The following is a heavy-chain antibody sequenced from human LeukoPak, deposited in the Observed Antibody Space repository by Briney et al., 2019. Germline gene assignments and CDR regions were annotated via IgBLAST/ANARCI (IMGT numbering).Heavy chain of an antibody. Sequence: GASVKVSCKASGYTFTSYGISWVRQAPGQGLEWMGWISAYNGNTNYAQKLQGRVTMTTDTSTSTAYMELRGLRSDDTAVYYCARASDRVTIFGVVIPRFDPWGQGTLVTVSS. D-gene: IGHD3-3*01. V-gene: IGHV1-18*01. CDR1: GYTFTSYG. CDR3: ARASDRVTIFGVVIPRFDP. J-gene: IGHJ5*02. CDR2: ISAYNGNT.